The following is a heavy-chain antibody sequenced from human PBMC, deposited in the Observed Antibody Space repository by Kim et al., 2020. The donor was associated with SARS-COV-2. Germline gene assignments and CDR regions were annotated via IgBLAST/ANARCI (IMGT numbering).Heavy chain of an antibody. CDR1: GFTFSDIY. CDR3: SRVVEGASSWY. Sequence: GGSRRLSCAASGFTFSDIYRSCISQSPWTGPEWVSDVSSVNNYAIYADSVKGRFFISRDNSKSSLYLQMNSLRADDTAMDYYSRVVEGASSWY. J-gene: IGHJ2*01. D-gene: IGHD6-13*01. CDR2: VSSVNNYA. V-gene: IGHV3-11*06.